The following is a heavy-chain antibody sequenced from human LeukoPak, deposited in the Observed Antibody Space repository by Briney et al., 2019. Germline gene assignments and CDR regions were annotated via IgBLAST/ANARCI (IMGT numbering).Heavy chain of an antibody. CDR2: IIPIFGTA. V-gene: IGHV1-69*13. J-gene: IGHJ4*02. D-gene: IGHD5-24*01. Sequence: SVKVSCKASGGTFSSYAISWVRQAPGQGLEWMGGIIPIFGTANYAQKFQGRVTITADESTSTAYMELSSLRSEDTAVYYCARQRRWLQLGGGFDYWGQGTLVTVSS. CDR3: ARQRRWLQLGGGFDY. CDR1: GGTFSSYA.